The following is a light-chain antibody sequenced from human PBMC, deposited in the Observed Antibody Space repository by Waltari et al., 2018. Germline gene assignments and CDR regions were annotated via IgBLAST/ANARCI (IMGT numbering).Light chain of an antibody. Sequence: SALTQPASMSGSPGQSITISCTGTRSAIGLYDYVPWYQQHPGKAPKLIISDVSQRPSGVTARFSGSKSGYTASLTISGLQTEDEADYYCSAYTATDTYVFGSGTTVTVL. V-gene: IGLV2-14*03. CDR2: DVS. J-gene: IGLJ1*01. CDR1: RSAIGLYDY. CDR3: SAYTATDTYV.